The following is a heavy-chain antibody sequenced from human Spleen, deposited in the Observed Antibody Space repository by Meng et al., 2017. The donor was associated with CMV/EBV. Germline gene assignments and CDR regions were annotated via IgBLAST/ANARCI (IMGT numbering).Heavy chain of an antibody. J-gene: IGHJ3*02. CDR2: IIPMFGTA. CDR3: ASASGWHDGFDI. V-gene: IGHV1-69*05. CDR1: GGTFSSYA. Sequence: SVKVSCKASGGTFSSYAISWVRQAPGQGLEWMGGIIPMFGTANYAQKFQGRVTITTDESTSTVYMDLSSLRSEDTAVYYCASASGWHDGFDIWGQGTMVTVSS. D-gene: IGHD2-15*01.